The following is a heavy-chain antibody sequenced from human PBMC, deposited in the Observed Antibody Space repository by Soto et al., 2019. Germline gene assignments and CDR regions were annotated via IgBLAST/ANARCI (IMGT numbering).Heavy chain of an antibody. Sequence: EVHLVESGGGLVQPGGSLRLSCAVSGFTFSSCTMNWVRQAPGKGLEWVSSISPSTSHIYYADSVKGRFTISRDNANNSLFLQMNSLRAEDTAVYYCSGCSGGACNQNYGMDVWGQGTTVTVSS. CDR3: SGCSGGACNQNYGMDV. D-gene: IGHD2-15*01. J-gene: IGHJ6*02. CDR1: GFTFSSCT. CDR2: ISPSTSHI. V-gene: IGHV3-21*01.